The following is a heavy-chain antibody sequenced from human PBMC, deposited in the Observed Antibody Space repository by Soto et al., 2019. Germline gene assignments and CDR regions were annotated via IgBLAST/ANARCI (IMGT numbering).Heavy chain of an antibody. V-gene: IGHV3-9*01. J-gene: IGHJ2*01. Sequence: EVQLVESGGGLVQPGRSLRLSCAVSGFTFEDYAMIWVRQVPGKGVECVSSISWNSGAIDYAASVKGRFTISRENAKKALYLEMNSLRVEDTALYYCAKGARSGWPWYFDLWGRGTLVTVSS. CDR1: GFTFEDYA. D-gene: IGHD6-19*01. CDR3: AKGARSGWPWYFDL. CDR2: ISWNSGAI.